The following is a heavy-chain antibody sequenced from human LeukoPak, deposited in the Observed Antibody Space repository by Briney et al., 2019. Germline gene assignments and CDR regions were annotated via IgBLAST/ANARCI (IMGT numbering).Heavy chain of an antibody. V-gene: IGHV3-48*04. CDR3: ARGVVVAATDY. J-gene: IGHJ4*02. CDR1: GFTFSSYS. D-gene: IGHD2-15*01. Sequence: PGGSLRLSCAASGFTFSSYSMNWVRQAPGKGLEWVSYISSSGSTIYYADSVKGRFTISRDNAKNSLYLQMNSLRAEDTAVYYCARGVVVAATDYWGQGTLVTVSS. CDR2: ISSSGSTI.